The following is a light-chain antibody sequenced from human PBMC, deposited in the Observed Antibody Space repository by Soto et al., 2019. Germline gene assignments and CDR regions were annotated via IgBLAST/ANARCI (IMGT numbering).Light chain of an antibody. V-gene: IGLV2-8*01. CDR3: NSFAGSNNLSV. J-gene: IGLJ1*01. CDR1: SSDVGGYNS. Sequence: QSVLAQPPSASGSPGQSVTISCTGTSSDVGGYNSVSWYQQHPGKAPKLIIYAVSERPSGVPDRFSGSKSGNKASLTVSGLQAEDEADYYCNSFAGSNNLSVFGTGTKVTVL. CDR2: AVS.